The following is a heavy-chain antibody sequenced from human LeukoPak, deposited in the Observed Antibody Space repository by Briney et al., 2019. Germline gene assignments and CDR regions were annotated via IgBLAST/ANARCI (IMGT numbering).Heavy chain of an antibody. CDR2: IQNNGVNE. J-gene: IGHJ4*02. CDR3: ARDVNLRQLVD. V-gene: IGHV3-30*03. CDR1: VFSFSSYG. Sequence: GGSLGLSCAASVFSFSSYGMHWVRQAPGKGLQWVAHIQNNGVNEHYADSVKGRFTISRDNSMGTLFLQMNSLRSDDTAVYFCARDVNLRQLVDWGQGTLVIVSS. D-gene: IGHD6-6*01.